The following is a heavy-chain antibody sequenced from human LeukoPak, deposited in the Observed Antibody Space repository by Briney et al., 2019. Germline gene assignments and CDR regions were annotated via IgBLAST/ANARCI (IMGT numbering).Heavy chain of an antibody. CDR1: GGCISSSNW. D-gene: IGHD6-13*01. J-gene: IGHJ5*02. V-gene: IGHV4-4*02. CDR3: ARDPGAEQQLVPGWFDP. Sequence: SGTLSLTCAVSGGCISSSNWWSWVRQPPGKGLEWIGEIYHSGSTNYNPSLKSRVTISVDKSKNQFSLKLSSVTAADTAVYYCARDPGAEQQLVPGWFDPWGQGALVTVSS. CDR2: IYHSGST.